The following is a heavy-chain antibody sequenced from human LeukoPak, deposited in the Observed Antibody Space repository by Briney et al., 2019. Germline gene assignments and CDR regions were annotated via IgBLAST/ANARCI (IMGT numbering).Heavy chain of an antibody. CDR1: GYTFTGYY. J-gene: IGHJ4*02. Sequence: ASVKASCKASGYTFTGYYMHWVRQAPGQGLEWMGWINPNSGGTNYAQKFQGWVTMTRDTSISTAYMELSRLRSDDTAVYYCARWESGYSYGFDYWGQGTLVTVSS. D-gene: IGHD5-18*01. CDR2: INPNSGGT. CDR3: ARWESGYSYGFDY. V-gene: IGHV1-2*04.